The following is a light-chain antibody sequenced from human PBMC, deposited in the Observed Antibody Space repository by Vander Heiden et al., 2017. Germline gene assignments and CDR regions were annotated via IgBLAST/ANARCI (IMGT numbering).Light chain of an antibody. CDR3: AAWDDNLNGLYV. J-gene: IGLJ1*01. CDR1: SSNIGSNS. V-gene: IGLV1-44*01. CDR2: IDN. Sequence: PGQRVTSPCSGSSSNIGSNSVSWYQRRTGTATKLLIYIDNQRPSGVPDRCSGSKSGTSASLAISGLQYEDEAEYFCAAWDDNLNGLYVFGTGTKVTVL.